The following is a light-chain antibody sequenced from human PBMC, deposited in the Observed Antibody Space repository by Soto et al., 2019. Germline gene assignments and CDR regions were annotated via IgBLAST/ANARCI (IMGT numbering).Light chain of an antibody. J-gene: IGLJ2*01. CDR1: SSNIANNF. CDR3: ASGNDNRSGVG. V-gene: IGLV1-47*01. CDR2: RSD. Sequence: QPVLTQPPSASGTPGQRVTMSCSGTSSNIANNFVYWYQQLPGTAPKLLIYRSDQRPSGVPDRFSASKSGTSASLAISGRRSEDEADYYCASGNDNRSGVGFGGGTKLTVL.